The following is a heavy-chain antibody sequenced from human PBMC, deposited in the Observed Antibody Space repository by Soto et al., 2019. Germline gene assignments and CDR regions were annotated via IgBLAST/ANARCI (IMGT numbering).Heavy chain of an antibody. CDR3: ARDGMVSSVEYYYGMDV. Sequence: ASVKVSCKASGYTFTSYGISWVRQAPGQGLEWMGWISAYNGNTNYAQKLQGRVTMTTDTSTSTAYMELRSLRSDDTAVYYCARDGMVSSVEYYYGMDVWGQGTTVTVSS. CDR1: GYTFTSYG. D-gene: IGHD2-8*01. V-gene: IGHV1-18*01. CDR2: ISAYNGNT. J-gene: IGHJ6*02.